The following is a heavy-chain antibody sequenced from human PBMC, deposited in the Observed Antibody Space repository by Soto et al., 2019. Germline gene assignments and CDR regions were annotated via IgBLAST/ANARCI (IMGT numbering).Heavy chain of an antibody. J-gene: IGHJ4*02. CDR2: IKQDGSEK. CDR1: GFTFGSYW. D-gene: IGHD1-26*01. CDR3: ARGRGNLEH. Sequence: PGGSLRLSCAASGFTFGSYWMNWVRQAPGKGLEWEAHIKQDGSEKLYVDSVRGRFTISRDNAKNSLYLQMNSLRAEDTAFYYWARGRGNLEHWGQGSLVTVS. V-gene: IGHV3-7*01.